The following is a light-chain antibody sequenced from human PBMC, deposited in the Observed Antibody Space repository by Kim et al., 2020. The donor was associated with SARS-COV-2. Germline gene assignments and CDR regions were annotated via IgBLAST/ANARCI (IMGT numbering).Light chain of an antibody. CDR1: SSNIGAGSD. Sequence: QRVPVSCTGTSSNIGAGSDVHSYQLLPRPAPNLLFYGNGNRPSRVPDRFSGSKSGTSASLAITGLQAEDEADYYCQSYDSSLSGWVFGGGPKLTVL. CDR3: QSYDSSLSGWV. V-gene: IGLV1-40*01. CDR2: GNG. J-gene: IGLJ3*02.